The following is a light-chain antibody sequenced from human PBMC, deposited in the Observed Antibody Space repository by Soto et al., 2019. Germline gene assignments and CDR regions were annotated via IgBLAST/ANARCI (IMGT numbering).Light chain of an antibody. Sequence: EIVMTQSPATLSVSPGERATLSCRASQSISSNLAWYQQKPGQAPRLLIFGASTRATGITARFSGSGSGTEFRLAISSLQSEDFAVYYCQQYNNWPPTFGQGTKVEIK. V-gene: IGKV3-15*01. CDR1: QSISSN. J-gene: IGKJ1*01. CDR2: GAS. CDR3: QQYNNWPPT.